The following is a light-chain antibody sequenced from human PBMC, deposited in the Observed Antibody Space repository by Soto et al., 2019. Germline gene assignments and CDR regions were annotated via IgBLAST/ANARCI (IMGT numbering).Light chain of an antibody. V-gene: IGKV1-39*01. Sequence: DIQMTQSPSSLSASVGDRVTITCRASQSISNFLNWYQQKPGKAPELLIYAASSLHSGVPSRFSGSGSGTKFTLTISRLQPEDFATYSCQQSYTTPYTFGQGPKLEIK. CDR3: QQSYTTPYT. CDR1: QSISNF. J-gene: IGKJ2*01. CDR2: AAS.